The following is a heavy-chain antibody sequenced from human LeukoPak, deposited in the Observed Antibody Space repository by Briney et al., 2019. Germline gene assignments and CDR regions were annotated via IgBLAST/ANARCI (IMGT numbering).Heavy chain of an antibody. CDR2: LYSGGST. CDR1: WFFASNNY. CDR3: ARDFSGSSSSSYYYYYMDV. Sequence: GGAPIISWAASWFFASNNYMSRVRPAPGEGLGWGSILYSGGSTYYAASVKGRFTISRDNSKKTLYLQMNTLRAEDTAVYYCARDFSGSSSSSYYYYYMDVWGKGTTVTVSS. D-gene: IGHD6-6*01. J-gene: IGHJ6*03. V-gene: IGHV3-53*01.